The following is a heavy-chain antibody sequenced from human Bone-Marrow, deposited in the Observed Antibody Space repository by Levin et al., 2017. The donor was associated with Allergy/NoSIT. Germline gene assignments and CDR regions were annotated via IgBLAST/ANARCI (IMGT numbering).Heavy chain of an antibody. CDR3: ARSSGVGIYYYYYYMDV. CDR1: GFSFSNYA. D-gene: IGHD1-26*01. CDR2: ITSNGGDS. J-gene: IGHJ6*03. V-gene: IGHV3-64D*06. Sequence: GGSLRLSCSASGFSFSNYAMQWVRQAPGKGLEYLSAITSNGGDSYNADSVKGRFIISRDNSNNTLYLQMNSLTSDDTAVYYCARSSGVGIYYYYYYMDVWGRGTTVTVSS.